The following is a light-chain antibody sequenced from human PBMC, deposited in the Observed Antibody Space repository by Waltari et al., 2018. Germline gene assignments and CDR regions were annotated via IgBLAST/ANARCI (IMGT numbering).Light chain of an antibody. CDR1: SGSIASNY. J-gene: IGLJ2*01. Sequence: NFMLTQPHSVSESPGKTVTISCTRRSGSIASNYVQWYQQRPGSAPTTVIYEDNRRPSGVPDRFSGSIDSSSNSASLTISGLETEDEADYYCQSYDSGVIFGGGTKLTVL. CDR3: QSYDSGVI. V-gene: IGLV6-57*03. CDR2: EDN.